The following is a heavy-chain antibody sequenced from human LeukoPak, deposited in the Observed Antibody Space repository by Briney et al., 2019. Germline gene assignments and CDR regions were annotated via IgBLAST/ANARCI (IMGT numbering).Heavy chain of an antibody. J-gene: IGHJ4*02. D-gene: IGHD4-17*01. CDR3: ARGSGNYGDWDY. V-gene: IGHV3-74*01. Sequence: GGSLRLYCAASGITFGSYWMHWVRQAPGKGLVWVTRINGDGSSTNYADSVKGRFTISRDNAKNTLYLQMNSLRAEDTSVYYCARGSGNYGDWDYWGQGTLVTVSS. CDR2: INGDGSST. CDR1: GITFGSYW.